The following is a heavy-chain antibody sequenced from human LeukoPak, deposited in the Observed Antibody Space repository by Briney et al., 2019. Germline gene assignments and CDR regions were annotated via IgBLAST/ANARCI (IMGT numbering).Heavy chain of an antibody. V-gene: IGHV5-51*01. J-gene: IGHJ4*02. D-gene: IGHD3-22*01. Sequence: GESLKISCQGSGYSFTSYWIGWVRQMPGKGLEWVGIIYPDASDIRYSPSFQGQVTISADKSINTAYLQWSSLKASDTAIYYCATTPYHSSNGYPDYWGQGTPVTVSS. CDR3: ATTPYHSSNGYPDY. CDR1: GYSFTSYW. CDR2: IYPDASDI.